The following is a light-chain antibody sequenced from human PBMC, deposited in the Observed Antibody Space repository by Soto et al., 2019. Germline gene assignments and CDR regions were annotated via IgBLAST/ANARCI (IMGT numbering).Light chain of an antibody. Sequence: QSVLTQPPSVSGAPGQRVTISCTGSSSNIGAGYDVHWYQQLPGTAPKLLIYGNSKRPSGVPDRFSGSKSGTSASLAITGLQAEDEADYYCPSYDSSLSDVVFGGGTKLTVL. CDR1: SSNIGAGYD. V-gene: IGLV1-40*01. CDR2: GNS. CDR3: PSYDSSLSDVV. J-gene: IGLJ2*01.